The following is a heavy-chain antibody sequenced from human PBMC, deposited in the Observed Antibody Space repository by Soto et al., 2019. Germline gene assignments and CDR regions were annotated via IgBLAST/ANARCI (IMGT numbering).Heavy chain of an antibody. Sequence: QVQLVQSGAEVKKPGSSVKVSCKASGGTFSSYAISWVQQAPGQGLEWMGGIIPIFGTANYAQKFQGRVTITADESTSTAYMELSXLXXXXXAXXYCAREGLHGAQNAFDIWGQGTMVTVSS. D-gene: IGHD4-4*01. CDR3: AREGLHGAQNAFDI. V-gene: IGHV1-69*01. J-gene: IGHJ3*02. CDR2: IIPIFGTA. CDR1: GGTFSSYA.